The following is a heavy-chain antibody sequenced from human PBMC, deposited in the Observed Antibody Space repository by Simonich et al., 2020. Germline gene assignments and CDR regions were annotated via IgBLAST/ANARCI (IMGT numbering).Heavy chain of an antibody. J-gene: IGHJ3*02. CDR2: INPNSGGT. Sequence: QVQLVQSGAEVKKTGASLKVSCKASGYTFNGYYMHWVRQAPGQGREWKEWINPNSGGTNYAQKFQGRVTMTRDTSISTAYMELSRLRSDDTAVYYCARVRFEAFDIWGQGTMVTVSS. V-gene: IGHV1-2*02. CDR1: GYTFNGYY. CDR3: ARVRFEAFDI.